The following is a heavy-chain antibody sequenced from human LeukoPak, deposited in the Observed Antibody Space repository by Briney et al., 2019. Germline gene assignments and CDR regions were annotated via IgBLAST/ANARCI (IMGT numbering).Heavy chain of an antibody. D-gene: IGHD2-21*02. CDR1: GFTFSSYW. CDR3: PRECGDCYRNDAFDI. V-gene: IGHV3-74*01. Sequence: GGSLRLSCAASGFTFSSYWMHWVRQAPGKGLVWVSRINSDGSSTSYADSVKGRFTISRDNAKNTLYLQMNSLRAEDTAVYYCPRECGDCYRNDAFDIWGQGTMVTVSS. J-gene: IGHJ3*02. CDR2: INSDGSST.